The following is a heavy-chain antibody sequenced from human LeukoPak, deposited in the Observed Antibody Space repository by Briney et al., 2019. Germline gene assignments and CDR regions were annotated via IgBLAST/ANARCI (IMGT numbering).Heavy chain of an antibody. V-gene: IGHV1-18*01. CDR1: GYTFTSYG. J-gene: IGHJ4*02. D-gene: IGHD5-12*01. Sequence: SVKVSCKASGYTFTSYGISWVRQAPGQGLEWMGWISAYNGNTNYAQKLQGSVTMTTDTSTSTDYMELRSLKSDDTAVYYCARPKYSGYEVGYFDYWGQGTLVTVSS. CDR3: ARPKYSGYEVGYFDY. CDR2: ISAYNGNT.